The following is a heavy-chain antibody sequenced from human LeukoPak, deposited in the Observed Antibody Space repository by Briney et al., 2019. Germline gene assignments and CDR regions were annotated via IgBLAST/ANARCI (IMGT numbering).Heavy chain of an antibody. V-gene: IGHV3-66*01. CDR1: GFTVSSNY. J-gene: IGHJ5*02. CDR3: ARGHYYGSGSYCWFDP. CDR2: IYAGGST. D-gene: IGHD3-10*01. Sequence: HPGGSLRLSCAASGFTVSSNYMNWVRQALGKGLEWVSVIYAGGSTHYADSVKDRFTISRDNSKNTLYLQMNSLRAEDTAVYYCARGHYYGSGSYCWFDPWGQGTLVTVSS.